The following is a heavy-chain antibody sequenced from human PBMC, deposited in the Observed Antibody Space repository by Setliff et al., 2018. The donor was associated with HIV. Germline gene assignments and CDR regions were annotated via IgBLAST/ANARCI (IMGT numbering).Heavy chain of an antibody. CDR3: ARDRLSYNFYYYGMDA. CDR1: GDTFTGYY. Sequence: ASVKVSCKAPGDTFTGYYMHWVRQAPGQGLEWMGWINPNSGGTNYAQKFQGRVIMTRDTSISTAYMQLSRLRSDDTAVYYCARDRLSYNFYYYGMDAWGQGTTVTVSS. J-gene: IGHJ6*02. D-gene: IGHD1-26*01. V-gene: IGHV1-2*02. CDR2: INPNSGGT.